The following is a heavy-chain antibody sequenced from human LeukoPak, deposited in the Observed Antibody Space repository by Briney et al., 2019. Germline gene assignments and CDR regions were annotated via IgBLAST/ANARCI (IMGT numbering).Heavy chain of an antibody. D-gene: IGHD4/OR15-4a*01. CDR3: ATEGASSYAFAF. CDR1: GFTFSSYS. V-gene: IGHV3-21*06. CDR2: ISSSSSYI. Sequence: GGSLRLSCAASGFTFSSYSMNWVRQAPGKGLEWVSSISSSSSYIYYADSVKGRFTISRDNSKNTIYLQMNSLRVDDTAVYYCATEGASSYAFAFWGQGTKVAVAS. J-gene: IGHJ3*01.